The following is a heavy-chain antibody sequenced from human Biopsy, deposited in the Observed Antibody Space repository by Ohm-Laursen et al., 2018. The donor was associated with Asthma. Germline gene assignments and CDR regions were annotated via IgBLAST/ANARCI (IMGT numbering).Heavy chain of an antibody. V-gene: IGHV3-48*02. J-gene: IGHJ4*02. CDR2: ISRSSDTI. CDR1: GFAFNNSS. Sequence: SLRLSCAASGFAFNNSSMTWVRQAPGKGLEWVSYISRSSDTIHYADSVRGRFTISRDNARNSLYLQMNSLRDEDTAAYYCARDRYNDFWGGYYPTAFDHWGQGTPVAVSS. CDR3: ARDRYNDFWGGYYPTAFDH. D-gene: IGHD3-3*01.